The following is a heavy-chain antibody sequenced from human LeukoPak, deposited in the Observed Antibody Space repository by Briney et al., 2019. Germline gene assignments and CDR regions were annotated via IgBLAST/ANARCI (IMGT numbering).Heavy chain of an antibody. V-gene: IGHV3-33*01. J-gene: IGHJ4*02. D-gene: IGHD3-22*01. CDR3: ARERLYYYDSSGYYYSYYFDY. CDR1: GFTFSSYG. Sequence: GGSLRLSCAASGFTFSSYGMPWVRQAPGKGLEWVAVIWYDGSNKYYADSVKGRFTISRDNSKNTLYLQMNSLRAEDTAVYYCARERLYYYDSSGYYYSYYFDYWGQGTLVTVSS. CDR2: IWYDGSNK.